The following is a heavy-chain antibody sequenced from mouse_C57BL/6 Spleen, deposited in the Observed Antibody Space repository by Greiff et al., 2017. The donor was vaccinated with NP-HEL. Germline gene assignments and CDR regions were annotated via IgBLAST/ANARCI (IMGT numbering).Heavy chain of an antibody. J-gene: IGHJ4*01. CDR3: ARSPSGNWAMDY. Sequence: EVKLVESGGGLVQPGGSLSLSCAASGFTFTDYYMSWVRQPPGKALEWLGFIRNKANGYTTEYSASVKGRFTISRDNSQSILYLQMNALRAEDSATYYCARSPSGNWAMDYWGQGTSVTVSS. D-gene: IGHD2-1*01. V-gene: IGHV7-3*01. CDR1: GFTFTDYY. CDR2: IRNKANGYTT.